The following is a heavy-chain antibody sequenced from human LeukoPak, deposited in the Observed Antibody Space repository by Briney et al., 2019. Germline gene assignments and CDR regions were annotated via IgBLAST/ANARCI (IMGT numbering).Heavy chain of an antibody. D-gene: IGHD3-3*01. Sequence: SLRLSCAASGFHFDAYAMHWVRQAPGKGLEWVSGISWNSGKMAYADSVKGRFTISRDNAENSLYLQMTSLRPEDMALYYCARSADFWSGLDFWGQGTLVTVSS. V-gene: IGHV3-9*03. CDR3: ARSADFWSGLDF. CDR1: GFHFDAYA. CDR2: ISWNSGKM. J-gene: IGHJ4*02.